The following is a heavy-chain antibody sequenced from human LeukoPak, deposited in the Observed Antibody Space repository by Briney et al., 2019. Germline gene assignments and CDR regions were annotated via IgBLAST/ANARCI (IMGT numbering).Heavy chain of an antibody. V-gene: IGHV3-7*01. J-gene: IGHJ4*02. D-gene: IGHD6-13*01. CDR1: GFTFNNYW. CDR3: ARDIWSGIGFYFDY. CDR2: IKQDGSEK. Sequence: GGSLTVSCAASGFTFNNYWMSWVRQAPGKGLEWVANIKQDGSEKYYVDSLKGRFTISRDNAKNSLYMQMNSLRAEDTAVYYCARDIWSGIGFYFDYWGQGTLVTVSS.